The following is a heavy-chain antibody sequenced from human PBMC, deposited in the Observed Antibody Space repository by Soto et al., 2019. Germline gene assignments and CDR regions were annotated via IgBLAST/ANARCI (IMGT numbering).Heavy chain of an antibody. CDR1: GYNFINYG. J-gene: IGHJ4*02. D-gene: IGHD3-10*01. CDR3: VRDLDGSGSYYTGY. Sequence: QVHLVQSGVGVKKPGASVKVSCKASGYNFINYGITCVRQAPGQGLEWMGWIRVHNGNTNYAQNLHGRVTMNTDTSPSTAYMELRSLRSDVTAVYYCVRDLDGSGSYYTGYWGPGTLVTVSS. CDR2: IRVHNGNT. V-gene: IGHV1-18*01.